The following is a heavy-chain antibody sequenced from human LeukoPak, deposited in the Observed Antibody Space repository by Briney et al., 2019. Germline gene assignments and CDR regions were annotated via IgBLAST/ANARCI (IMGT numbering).Heavy chain of an antibody. V-gene: IGHV3-74*01. D-gene: IGHD3-10*01. J-gene: IGHJ4*02. CDR2: VKYGGSA. CDR1: GFAFGSHS. CDR3: AKDGSTGPVIAYLDD. Sequence: GGSLRLSCLVSGFAFGSHSMNWVRQAPGEGLEWVSRVKYGGSAHSYEAAVKGRFTISIDSAKNTLYLQMNSLRVEDTAVYYCAKDGSTGPVIAYLDDWGQGTPVTVSS.